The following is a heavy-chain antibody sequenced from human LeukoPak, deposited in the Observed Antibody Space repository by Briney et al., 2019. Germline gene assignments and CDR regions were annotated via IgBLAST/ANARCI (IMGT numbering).Heavy chain of an antibody. CDR1: GYTFTSNA. V-gene: IGHV1-3*01. CDR3: ALSRDGYNCFDY. J-gene: IGHJ4*02. D-gene: IGHD5-24*01. CDR2: INAGNGNT. Sequence: ASVKVSCKASGYTFTSNAMHWVRQAPGQRLEWMGWINAGNGNTKYSQKFQGRVTITRDTSASTAYMELSSLRSEDTAVYYCALSRDGYNCFDYWGQGTLVTVSS.